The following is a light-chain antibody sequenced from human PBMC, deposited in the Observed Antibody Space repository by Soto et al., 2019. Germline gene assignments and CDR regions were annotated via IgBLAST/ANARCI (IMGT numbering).Light chain of an antibody. CDR2: GAS. CDR1: QSVSSTY. Sequence: ENVLTQSPGSLSLSPGERATLSCRASQSVSSTYLAWYQQKPGQPPRLLIYGASSRATGIPDRFSGSRSGTDFTLTISRLEPEDFAVYYCHQYDTFGGGTKVEIK. CDR3: HQYDT. V-gene: IGKV3-20*01. J-gene: IGKJ4*01.